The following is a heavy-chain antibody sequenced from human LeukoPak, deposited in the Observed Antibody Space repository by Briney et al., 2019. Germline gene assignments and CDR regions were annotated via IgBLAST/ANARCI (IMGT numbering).Heavy chain of an antibody. J-gene: IGHJ6*01. CDR3: ARDSVVVVPAAILDYYYYGMDV. CDR1: GYTFTSYG. V-gene: IGHV1-18*01. Sequence: ASVKVSCKASGYTFTSYGISWVRQAPGQGLEWMGWISACNGNTNYAQKLQGRVTMTTDTSTSAAYMELRSLRSDDTAVYYCARDSVVVVPAAILDYYYYGMDVWGQGTTVTVSS. CDR2: ISACNGNT. D-gene: IGHD2-2*01.